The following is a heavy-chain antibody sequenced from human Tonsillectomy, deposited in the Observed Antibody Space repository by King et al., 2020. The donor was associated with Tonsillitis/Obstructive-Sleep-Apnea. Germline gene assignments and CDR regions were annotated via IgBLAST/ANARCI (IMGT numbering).Heavy chain of an antibody. CDR2: IYYSGST. D-gene: IGHD2-2*01. CDR1: GGSISSGGYY. Sequence: QLQESGPGLVKPSQTLSLTCTVSGGSISSGGYYWGWIRQHPGKGLEWIGYIYYSGSTYYNPSLKTLVTISVDTSKNQFSLKLSSVTAADTAVYYCARGYCSRTSCYLDYWGQGTLVTVSS. J-gene: IGHJ4*02. V-gene: IGHV4-31*01. CDR3: ARGYCSRTSCYLDY.